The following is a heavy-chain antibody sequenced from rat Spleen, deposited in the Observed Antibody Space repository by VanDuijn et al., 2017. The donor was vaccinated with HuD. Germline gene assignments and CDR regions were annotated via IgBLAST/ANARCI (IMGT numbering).Heavy chain of an antibody. Sequence: EVHLVESDGGLVQPGRSLKLSCAASGFTFSDYYMAWVRQAPKKGLEWVATISYDGSSTYYPDSVKGRFTISRDNAENIVYLQMTSLKSEDTATYYCAVSGFGFWGQGVMVTVSS. J-gene: IGHJ2*01. V-gene: IGHV5-7*01. CDR1: GFTFSDYY. CDR3: AVSGFGF. CDR2: ISYDGSST. D-gene: IGHD4-4*01.